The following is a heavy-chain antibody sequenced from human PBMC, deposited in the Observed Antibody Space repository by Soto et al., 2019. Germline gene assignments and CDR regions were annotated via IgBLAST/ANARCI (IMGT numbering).Heavy chain of an antibody. D-gene: IGHD3-22*01. J-gene: IGHJ6*02. CDR1: GGAFRRYS. V-gene: IGHV1-69*01. Sequence: QVRLVQSGAEVKKPGSSVKVSCKATGGAFRRYSISWVRQAPGQGLEWMGGIIPIFGITNYAQKFQDRVTITADESTSTAYMELSSLRSDDTAVYYCARPDEGGYSSNHHYYYALDIWGQGTTVTV. CDR3: ARPDEGGYSSNHHYYYALDI. CDR2: IIPIFGIT.